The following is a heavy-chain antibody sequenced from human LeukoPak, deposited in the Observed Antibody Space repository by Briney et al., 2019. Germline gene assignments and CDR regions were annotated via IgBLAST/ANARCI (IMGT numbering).Heavy chain of an antibody. V-gene: IGHV5-51*01. CDR2: SYPGDSDT. J-gene: IGHJ4*02. CDR1: GYSFTSYW. Sequence: GESLKISCKGSGYSFTSYWIGWVRQMPGKGLEWMGISYPGDSDTRYSPPFQGQVTISADKSISTAYLQWSSLKASDTAMYYCARGTMPLGYYFDYWGQGTLVTVSS. D-gene: IGHD2-2*01. CDR3: ARGTMPLGYYFDY.